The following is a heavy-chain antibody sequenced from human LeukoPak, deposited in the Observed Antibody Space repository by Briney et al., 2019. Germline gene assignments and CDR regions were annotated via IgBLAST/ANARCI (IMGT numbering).Heavy chain of an antibody. Sequence: GGSLRPSCAASGFTSSSYAMSWVRQAPGKGLEWVSAVSGSGGSTYYADSVKGRSTISRDNSKNTLYLQMNSLRAEDTAVYYCAKDPLLWFGESYFDYWGQGTLVTVSS. V-gene: IGHV3-23*01. CDR3: AKDPLLWFGESYFDY. CDR1: GFTSSSYA. D-gene: IGHD3-10*01. CDR2: VSGSGGST. J-gene: IGHJ4*02.